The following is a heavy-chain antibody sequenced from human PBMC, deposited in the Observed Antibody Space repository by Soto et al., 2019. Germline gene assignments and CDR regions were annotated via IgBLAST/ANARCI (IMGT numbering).Heavy chain of an antibody. CDR2: IWYDGSNK. V-gene: IGHV3-33*01. Sequence: QVQLVESGGGVVQPGRSLRLSCAASGFTFSSYGMHWVRQAPGKGLEWVAVIWYDGSNKYYADSVKGRFTISRDNSKNTLYLQMNSLRAEDTAVYYCATEKLVGATVLNYYYYGMDVWGQGTTVTVSS. D-gene: IGHD1-26*01. CDR3: ATEKLVGATVLNYYYYGMDV. J-gene: IGHJ6*02. CDR1: GFTFSSYG.